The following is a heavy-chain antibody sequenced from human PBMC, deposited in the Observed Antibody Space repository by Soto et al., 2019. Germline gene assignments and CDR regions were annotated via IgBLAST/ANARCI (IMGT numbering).Heavy chain of an antibody. CDR3: AKRDVPHSTSNAYFYDH. CDR2: ISVSVGST. CDR1: GFPFAPPI. V-gene: IGHV3-23*01. Sequence: AGSLRLSGGVSGFPFAPPIMSWVVQPQGKGLEWVSTISVSVGSTYSADSVQGRFTVSSDISDNTLFLRMTSLTADDTAVYFCAKRDVPHSTSNAYFYDHWGRGVLVTVSS. D-gene: IGHD2-21*02. J-gene: IGHJ4*02.